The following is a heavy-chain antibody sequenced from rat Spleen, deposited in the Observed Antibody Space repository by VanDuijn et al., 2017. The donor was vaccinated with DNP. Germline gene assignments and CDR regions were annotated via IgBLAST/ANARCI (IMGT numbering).Heavy chain of an antibody. CDR2: ISYEGSST. D-gene: IGHD1-12*02. CDR3: ARHPTLFDGTYYYLDY. V-gene: IGHV5-22*01. CDR1: GFTFSDYY. J-gene: IGHJ2*01. Sequence: EVQLVESGGGLVQPGRSMKLSCAASGFTFSDYYMAWVRQAPKKGLEWVASISYEGSSTYYGDSVKGRFTISRDNAKSTLYLQMNSLRSEDTATYYCARHPTLFDGTYYYLDYWGQGVMVTVSS.